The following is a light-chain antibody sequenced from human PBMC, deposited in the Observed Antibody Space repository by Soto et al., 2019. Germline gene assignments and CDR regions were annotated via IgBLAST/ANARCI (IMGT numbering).Light chain of an antibody. V-gene: IGLV2-14*01. J-gene: IGLJ1*01. CDR1: SSDVGGYNY. CDR2: DVS. CDR3: SSYTSSSTSYV. Sequence: QSALTQPASVSGSPGQSITISCTGTSSDVGGYNYVSWYQQHPGKAPKLMIYDVSNRPSGVSNRFSGSQSGNTASLSISGLQAEDEADYYCSSYTSSSTSYVFGTVTKLTVL.